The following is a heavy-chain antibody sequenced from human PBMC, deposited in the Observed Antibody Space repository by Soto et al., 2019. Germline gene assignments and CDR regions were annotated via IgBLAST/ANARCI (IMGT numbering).Heavy chain of an antibody. D-gene: IGHD2-21*01. V-gene: IGHV1-69*08. CDR2: FIPILDTA. Sequence: ASVKVSCKASGGTFSSYTMNWVRQAPGQGLEWMGGFIPILDTANYAQKFQGRVTITADKSTSTAYMELSSLRSEDTAVYYCARDRALAVVRPFDHCCPGTLLTLSS. CDR1: GGTFSSYT. CDR3: ARDRALAVVRPFDH. J-gene: IGHJ4*02.